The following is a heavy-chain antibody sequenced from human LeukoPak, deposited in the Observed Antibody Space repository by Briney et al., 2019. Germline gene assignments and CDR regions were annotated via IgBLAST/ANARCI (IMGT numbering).Heavy chain of an antibody. J-gene: IGHJ4*02. V-gene: IGHV3-7*01. Sequence: GGSLRLSCAVSGFNFSYFWMSWVRQAPGKGLEWVANINQAGSEKYYVDSVKGRFTISRDNAKNLLALQMNSLRAEDTAVYYCARGQGWDDYWGQGNLLTVSS. CDR1: GFNFSYFW. CDR3: ARGQGWDDY. CDR2: INQAGSEK. D-gene: IGHD6-19*01.